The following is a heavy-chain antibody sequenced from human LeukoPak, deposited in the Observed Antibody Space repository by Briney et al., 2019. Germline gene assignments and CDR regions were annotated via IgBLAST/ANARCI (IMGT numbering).Heavy chain of an antibody. V-gene: IGHV1-2*02. CDR2: INPKTGAT. D-gene: IGHD2-21*01. CDR3: ATVERSFGFLLVPLTY. J-gene: IGHJ4*02. CDR1: GYIFTDSN. Sequence: GASVRVSCKASGYIFTDSNIHWVRQAPGQGLEWMGWINPKTGATKYAERFHGRVTMTRDTSISTGYMELSRLTSDDTAVYFCATVERSFGFLLVPLTYWGQGTLVTVSS.